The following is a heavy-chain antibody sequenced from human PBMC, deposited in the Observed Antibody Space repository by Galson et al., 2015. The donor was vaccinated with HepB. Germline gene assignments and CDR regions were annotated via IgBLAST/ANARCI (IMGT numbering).Heavy chain of an antibody. D-gene: IGHD1-1*01. Sequence: QSGAEVKKPGESLRISCKGSGYSFTSYWISWVRQMPGKGLEWMGRIDPSDSYTNYSPSFQGHVTISADKSISTAYLQWSSLKASDTAMYYCARHRANCSDANYFDYWGQGTLVTVSS. CDR1: GYSFTSYW. V-gene: IGHV5-10-1*01. CDR2: IDPSDSYT. CDR3: ARHRANCSDANYFDY. J-gene: IGHJ4*02.